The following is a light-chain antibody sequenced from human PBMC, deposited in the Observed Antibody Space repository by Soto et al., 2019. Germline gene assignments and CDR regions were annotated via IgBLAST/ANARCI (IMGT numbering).Light chain of an antibody. Sequence: DIQMTQSPSSLSTSVGDRVTITCRASQGISNYLSWYQQKPGKVPKLLIYAASTLQSGVPSRFSGSGSGTDFTLTISSLQSEDVSVYFCQHYNFCHHTFXQGTKVDIK. V-gene: IGKV1-27*01. CDR1: QGISNY. J-gene: IGKJ2*01. CDR2: AAS. CDR3: QHYNFCHHT.